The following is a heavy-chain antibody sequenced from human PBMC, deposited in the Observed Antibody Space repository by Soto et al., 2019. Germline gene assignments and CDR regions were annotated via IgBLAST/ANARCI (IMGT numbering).Heavy chain of an antibody. Sequence: GGSLRLSCAASGFTFSSYAMSWVRQAPGKGLEWVSGISGSGGSTSYADSVKGRFTISRDNAKNTLYLQMNSLRAEDTAVYYCARVVSYYYGSGSYSYFGYWGQGTLVTVSS. V-gene: IGHV3-23*01. CDR1: GFTFSSYA. D-gene: IGHD3-10*01. CDR3: ARVVSYYYGSGSYSYFGY. CDR2: ISGSGGST. J-gene: IGHJ4*02.